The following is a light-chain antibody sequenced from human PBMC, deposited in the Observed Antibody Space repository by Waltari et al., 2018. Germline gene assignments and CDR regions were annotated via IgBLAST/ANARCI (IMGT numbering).Light chain of an antibody. Sequence: DIVITQSPHSPAASLGERATTNCHSSQSVLSRFTKRNHLTWYQQKPGQPPQLLMYSASTRGSWVPDQFSGSGSGREFTLTISGLQAEDVAIYYCQQYLRSPCTVGPGTKVDIK. CDR2: SAS. CDR1: QSVLSRFTKRNH. CDR3: QQYLRSPCT. J-gene: IGKJ3*01. V-gene: IGKV4-1*01.